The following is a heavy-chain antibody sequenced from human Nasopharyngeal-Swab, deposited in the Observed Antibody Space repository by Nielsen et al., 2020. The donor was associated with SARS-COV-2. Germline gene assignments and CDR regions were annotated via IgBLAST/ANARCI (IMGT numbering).Heavy chain of an antibody. J-gene: IGHJ4*02. CDR1: GFTFSNAW. D-gene: IGHD3-22*01. Sequence: GESLKISCAASGFTFSNAWMSWVRQAPGKGLEWVGRIKSKTDGGTTDYAAPVKGRFTISRDDSKNTLYLQMNSLKTEDTAVYYCTTYYYDSSGYSKLPFDYWGQGTLVTVSS. CDR3: TTYYYDSSGYSKLPFDY. CDR2: IKSKTDGGTT. V-gene: IGHV3-15*01.